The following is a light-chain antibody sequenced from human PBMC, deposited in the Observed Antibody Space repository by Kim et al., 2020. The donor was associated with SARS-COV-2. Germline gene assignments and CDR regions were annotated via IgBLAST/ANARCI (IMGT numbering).Light chain of an antibody. Sequence: PGERATPSCRASQSVTNYYLGWYQQKPGQAPRLLIYGASTRATGIPDRFSGSGSGTDFTLTISRLEPEDFAVYYCQHYGSSLWTFGQGTKVDIK. CDR2: GAS. J-gene: IGKJ1*01. V-gene: IGKV3-20*01. CDR3: QHYGSSLWT. CDR1: QSVTNYY.